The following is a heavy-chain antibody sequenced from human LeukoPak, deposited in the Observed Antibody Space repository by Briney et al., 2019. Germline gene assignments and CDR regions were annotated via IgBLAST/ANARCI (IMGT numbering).Heavy chain of an antibody. CDR1: GFTVSNNY. J-gene: IGHJ4*02. CDR3: ARVDAHSSGWKPFDC. D-gene: IGHD6-19*01. CDR2: IYTAGTT. V-gene: IGHV3-53*01. Sequence: RGSLRLSRVVSGFTVSNNYMSWVRQAPGKGPEWASIIYTAGTTYYADSVKGRFTISRDNSKNMLYLQMNSLRAEDTAVYYCARVDAHSSGWKPFDCWGQGTLVTVSS.